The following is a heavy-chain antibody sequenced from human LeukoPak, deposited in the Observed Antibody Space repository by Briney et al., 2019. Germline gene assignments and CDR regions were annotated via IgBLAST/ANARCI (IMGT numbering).Heavy chain of an antibody. D-gene: IGHD3-3*01. V-gene: IGHV1-24*01. CDR1: GYTLTELS. J-gene: IGHJ6*02. CDR3: ARELDDFWSGYAPYYYYYYGMDV. CDR2: FDPEDGET. Sequence: ASVKVSCKVSGYTLTELSMHWVRQAPGKGLEWMGGFDPEDGETIYAQKFQGRVTMTEDTSTDTAYMELSSLRSEDTAVYYCARELDDFWSGYAPYYYYYYGMDVWGQGTTVTVSS.